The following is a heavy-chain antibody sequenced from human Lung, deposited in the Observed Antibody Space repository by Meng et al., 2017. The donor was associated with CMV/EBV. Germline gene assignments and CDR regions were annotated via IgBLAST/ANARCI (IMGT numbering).Heavy chain of an antibody. CDR1: GGSFSGSY. Sequence: SCAVYGGSFSGSYWHWIRQPPGMGLEWIGEIDGTGRTKYSPSLNSRVTILLDTSKKQFSLELSPVTAADTAVYYCARLTGTVYVHWFDSWGQGTXVTVDS. D-gene: IGHD1-7*01. CDR2: IDGTGRT. J-gene: IGHJ5*01. CDR3: ARLTGTVYVHWFDS. V-gene: IGHV4-34*01.